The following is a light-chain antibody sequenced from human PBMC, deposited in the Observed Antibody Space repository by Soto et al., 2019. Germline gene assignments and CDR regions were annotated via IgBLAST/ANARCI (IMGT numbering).Light chain of an antibody. V-gene: IGKV3-20*01. Sequence: EIVLTQSPGTLSVSPGERVTLSCRASQSVNSNFLAWYQQRPGQAPRLLLFGASYRATGIPDRFSGSWSGTDFTLTISRLEAEDFAVYYCQHYSSSPTEFTCGPGTRVDSK. CDR1: QSVNSNF. J-gene: IGKJ3*01. CDR2: GAS. CDR3: QHYSSSPTEFT.